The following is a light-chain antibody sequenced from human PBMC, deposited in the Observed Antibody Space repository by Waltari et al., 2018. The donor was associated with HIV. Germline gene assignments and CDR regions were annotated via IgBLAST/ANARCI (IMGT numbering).Light chain of an antibody. CDR1: TSNVGTIYL. CDR2: GDS. V-gene: IGLV1-40*01. CDR3: QTFDITLGGFYV. Sequence: QSALTQPASVSGAPGQRVTISCSGSTSNVGTIYLLHWYQQLPGMAPKLLISGDSNRPSGVPDRFSASKSGTSGSLTITGLQPEDEADYYCQTFDITLGGFYVFGTGTKVTVL. J-gene: IGLJ1*01.